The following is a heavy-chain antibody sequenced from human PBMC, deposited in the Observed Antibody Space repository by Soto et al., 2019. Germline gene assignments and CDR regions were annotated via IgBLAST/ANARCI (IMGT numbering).Heavy chain of an antibody. J-gene: IGHJ6*02. CDR1: GFTFSSYG. D-gene: IGHD3-16*01. CDR2: ISYDGSNK. CDR3: AKDAPLGDHGMDV. Sequence: QVQLVESGGGVVQPGRSLRLSCAASGFTFSSYGMHWVRQAPGKGLEWVAVISYDGSNKYYADSVKGRFTISRDNSKNTLYQQMNSLRAEDTAVYYCAKDAPLGDHGMDVWGQGTTVTVSS. V-gene: IGHV3-30*18.